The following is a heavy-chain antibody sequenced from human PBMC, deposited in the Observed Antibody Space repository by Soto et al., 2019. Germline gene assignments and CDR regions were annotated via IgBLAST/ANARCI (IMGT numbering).Heavy chain of an antibody. J-gene: IGHJ4*02. V-gene: IGHV1-18*01. CDR2: ISAYNGNT. Sequence: QVQLVQSGAEVKKPGASVKVSCKASGYTFSSYFISWVRQAPGQGLEWMGWISAYNGNTNYAQNLQGRVTMTTDTSTSTAYMELXXXXXXXXXXXXXXXXXXXXXXXGQGTLVTVSS. CDR1: GYTFSSYF. CDR3: XXXXXXXXX.